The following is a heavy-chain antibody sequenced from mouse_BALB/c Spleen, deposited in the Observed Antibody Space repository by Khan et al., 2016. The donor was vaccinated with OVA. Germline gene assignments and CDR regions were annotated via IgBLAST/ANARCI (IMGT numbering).Heavy chain of an antibody. Sequence: EVQLQESGPGLVKPSQSLSLTCTVTGYSITSDYACNWLRQFPGNKLEWMGYISSSGSTNYHPTLKSRISITRDTSKNQLFLQLNSVNTEDTATYYCARVGSRYNYAMDYGGQGTSVTVSS. CDR1: GYSITSDYA. V-gene: IGHV3-2*02. CDR2: ISSSGST. D-gene: IGHD2-2*01. J-gene: IGHJ4*01. CDR3: ARVGSRYNYAMDY.